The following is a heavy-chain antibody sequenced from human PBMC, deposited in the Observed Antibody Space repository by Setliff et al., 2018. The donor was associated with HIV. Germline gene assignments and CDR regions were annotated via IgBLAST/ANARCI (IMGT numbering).Heavy chain of an antibody. CDR3: ARDQTYYNFWSGYYSPQPHAFDI. CDR2: ISSSSSTI. D-gene: IGHD3-3*01. Sequence: PGGSLRLSCAASGFNVNNKYMSWVRQAPGKGLEWVSYISSSSSTIYYADSVKGRFTISRDNAKNSLYLQMNSLRAEDTAVYYCARDQTYYNFWSGYYSPQPHAFDIWGQGTMVTVSS. V-gene: IGHV3-48*01. CDR1: GFNVNNKY. J-gene: IGHJ3*02.